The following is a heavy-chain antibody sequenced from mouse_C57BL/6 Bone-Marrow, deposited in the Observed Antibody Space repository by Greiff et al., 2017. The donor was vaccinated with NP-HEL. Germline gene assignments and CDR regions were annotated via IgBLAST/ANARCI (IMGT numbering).Heavy chain of an antibody. CDR1: GYTFTSYD. D-gene: IGHD2-10*02. Sequence: VQGVESGPELVKPGASVKLSCKASGYTFTSYDINWVKQRPGQGLAWIGWIYPRDGSTKYNEKFKGQATLTVDTSSSTAYMELHSLTSEDSAVYFCARKVWYWYFDVWGTGTTVTFSS. CDR3: ARKVWYWYFDV. V-gene: IGHV1-85*01. CDR2: IYPRDGST. J-gene: IGHJ1*03.